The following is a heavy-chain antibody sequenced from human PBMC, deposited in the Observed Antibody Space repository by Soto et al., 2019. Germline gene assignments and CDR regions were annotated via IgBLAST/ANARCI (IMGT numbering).Heavy chain of an antibody. CDR3: AKGLYYYDSSGYRLFDY. D-gene: IGHD3-22*01. CDR1: GFMFNNYA. J-gene: IGHJ4*02. Sequence: GGSLRLSCAASGFMFNNYAMSWVRQAPGKGLEWVSTVSVSGGTTYYADSLKGRFTISRGNSKKTVYLQMNRLRADDTAIYYCAKGLYYYDSSGYRLFDYWGQGTLVTVSS. CDR2: VSVSGGTT. V-gene: IGHV3-23*01.